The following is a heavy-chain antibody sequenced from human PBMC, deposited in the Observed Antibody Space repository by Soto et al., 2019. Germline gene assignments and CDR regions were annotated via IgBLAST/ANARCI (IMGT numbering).Heavy chain of an antibody. Sequence: SVKVSWSASGYTFASSDISWVRQAPGQGLEWMGRIIPILGIANYAQKFQGRVTITADKSTSTAYMELSSLRSEDTAVYYCASAGTTMDVWGKGTTVTVSS. J-gene: IGHJ6*04. V-gene: IGHV1-69*04. CDR2: IIPILGIA. CDR3: ASAGTTMDV. D-gene: IGHD1-7*01. CDR1: GYTFASSD.